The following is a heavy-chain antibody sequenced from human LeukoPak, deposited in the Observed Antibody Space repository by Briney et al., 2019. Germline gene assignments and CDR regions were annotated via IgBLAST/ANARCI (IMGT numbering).Heavy chain of an antibody. D-gene: IGHD6-13*01. J-gene: IGHJ6*03. CDR2: IYYSGST. CDR3: ARHLAAAFHMDV. Sequence: PSETLSLTCTVSGGSISSSSYYWGWIRQPPGKGLEWIGSIYYSGSTYYNPSLKSRVTISVDTSKNQFSLKLSSVTAADTAVYYRARHLAAAFHMDVWGKGTTVTISS. CDR1: GGSISSSSYY. V-gene: IGHV4-39*01.